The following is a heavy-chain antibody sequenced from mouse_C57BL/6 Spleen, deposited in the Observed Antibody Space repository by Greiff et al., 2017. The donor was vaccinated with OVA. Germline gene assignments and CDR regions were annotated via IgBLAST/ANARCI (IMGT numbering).Heavy chain of an antibody. CDR1: GFTFSSYG. D-gene: IGHD3-2*02. J-gene: IGHJ3*01. V-gene: IGHV5-6*01. CDR3: AGGDSSDPFAY. CDR2: ISSGGSYT. Sequence: EVQGVESGGDLVKPGGSLKLSCAASGFTFSSYGMSWVRQTPDKRLEWVATISSGGSYTYYPDSVKGRFTISRDNAKNTLYLQMSSLKSEDTAMYYCAGGDSSDPFAYWGQGTLVTVSA.